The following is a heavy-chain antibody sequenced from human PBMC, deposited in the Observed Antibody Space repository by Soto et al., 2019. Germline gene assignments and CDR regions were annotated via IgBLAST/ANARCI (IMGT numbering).Heavy chain of an antibody. J-gene: IGHJ5*02. Sequence: QITLKESGPTLVKPTQTLTLTCTFSGFSLSTSGVGVGWIRQPPGKALEWLALIYWYDDKRYSPSLKSRLTITKDTSKNQVVLTMTNMDPVDTATYYGAHRLAGLWFGAWGQGTLVTVSS. CDR3: AHRLAGLWFGA. CDR1: GFSLSTSGVG. V-gene: IGHV2-5*01. D-gene: IGHD3-10*01. CDR2: IYWYDDK.